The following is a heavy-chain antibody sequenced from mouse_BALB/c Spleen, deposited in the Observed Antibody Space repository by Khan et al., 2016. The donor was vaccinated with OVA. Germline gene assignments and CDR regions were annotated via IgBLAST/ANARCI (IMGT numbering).Heavy chain of an antibody. CDR1: GYIFTTYT. D-gene: IGHD2-14*01. Sequence: QVQLQQSGAELARPGASVKMSCKASGYIFTTYTMHWVKQRPGQGLEWIGYINPSTDYANYNQKFKDKASLTADKSSSTAYMKLSSLTSEDSAVYYCASYYRYPAWFAYGGQGTLVTVSA. V-gene: IGHV1-4*01. CDR2: INPSTDYA. CDR3: ASYYRYPAWFAY. J-gene: IGHJ3*01.